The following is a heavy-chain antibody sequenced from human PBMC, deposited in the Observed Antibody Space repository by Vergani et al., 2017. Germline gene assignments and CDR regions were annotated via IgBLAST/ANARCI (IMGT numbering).Heavy chain of an antibody. Sequence: QVQLQESGPGVVKPSETLSLTCSVSNDSVSNTFYYWGWIRQTPGKGLEWIGSIYYSGSTYYNPSLESRVTMSVDTSKSQFSLKLRSVTAADTAVYFCARVRRDDSSGYYYYYGMDVWGQGTTVTVSS. V-gene: IGHV4-39*07. D-gene: IGHD3-22*01. J-gene: IGHJ6*02. CDR1: NDSVSNTFYY. CDR3: ARVRRDDSSGYYYYYGMDV. CDR2: IYYSGST.